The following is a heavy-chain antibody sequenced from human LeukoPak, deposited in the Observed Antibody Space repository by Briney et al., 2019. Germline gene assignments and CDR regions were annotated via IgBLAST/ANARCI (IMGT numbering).Heavy chain of an antibody. CDR1: GFTFNNYW. D-gene: IGHD1-14*01. CDR3: ARGEDRFDAFDI. Sequence: GGSLRLSCAASGFTFNNYWMTWVRQAPGKGLEWVANIKHDGREKYCVDSVKGRFTISRDNDNNSLFLQMNSLRAEDTAVYYCARGEDRFDAFDIWGQGTMVTVSS. V-gene: IGHV3-7*01. J-gene: IGHJ3*02. CDR2: IKHDGREK.